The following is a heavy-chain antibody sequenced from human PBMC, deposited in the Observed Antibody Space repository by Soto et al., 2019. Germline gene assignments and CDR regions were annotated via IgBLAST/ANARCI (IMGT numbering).Heavy chain of an antibody. Sequence: GGSLRLSCAASGFSFSTYPMTWFPQAPGKRLRGVSSISGSGVDTYYIDSVKGRFTISTDNSKNTVYLQMNSLRAEDTAVYYCAKILSTVTTYYYGMDVWGQGTTVTVSS. V-gene: IGHV3-23*01. CDR2: ISGSGVDT. CDR1: GFSFSTYP. CDR3: AKILSTVTTYYYGMDV. D-gene: IGHD4-17*01. J-gene: IGHJ6*02.